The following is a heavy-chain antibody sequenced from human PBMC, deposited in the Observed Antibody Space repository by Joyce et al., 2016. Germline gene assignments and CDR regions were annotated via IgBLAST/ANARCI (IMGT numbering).Heavy chain of an antibody. V-gene: IGHV4-30-4*01. J-gene: IGHJ4*02. CDR3: AKGCYYDSGGYYCFDY. CDR1: GGSISSGDYY. Sequence: QVQLQESGPGLVKPSKTLSLTCTVSGGSISSGDYYWSWIRQPPEKGLEWIGYTYYRGSTYYNPSLMSRLAMSVATSRTQCALKLSSVTAADTAVYYCAKGCYYDSGGYYCFDYWGQGSLVTVSS. D-gene: IGHD3-22*01. CDR2: TYYRGST.